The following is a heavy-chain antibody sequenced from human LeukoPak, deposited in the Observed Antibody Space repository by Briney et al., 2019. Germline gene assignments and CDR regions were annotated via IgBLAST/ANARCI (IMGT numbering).Heavy chain of an antibody. CDR3: ARVAYPKMYYYDSSGYPNYFDY. V-gene: IGHV1-8*01. CDR1: GYTFASYD. Sequence: GASVTVSCKASGYTFASYDINWVRQATGQGLEWMGGFDPEDGETIYAQKFQGRVTMTRDTSISTAYMELSRLRSDDTAVYYCARVAYPKMYYYDSSGYPNYFDYWGQGTLVTVSS. D-gene: IGHD3-22*01. CDR2: FDPEDGET. J-gene: IGHJ4*02.